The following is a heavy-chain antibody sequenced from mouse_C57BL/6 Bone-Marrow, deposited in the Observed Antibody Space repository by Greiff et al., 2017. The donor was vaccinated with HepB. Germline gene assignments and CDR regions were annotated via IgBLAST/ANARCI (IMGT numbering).Heavy chain of an antibody. Sequence: QVQLQQPGAELVQPGASVKLSCKASGYTFTSYWMQWVKQRPGQGLEWIGEIDPSDSYTNYNQKFKGKATLTVDTSSSTAYMQLISLTSEDSAVYYCARGGRGLHAIHYWGQGALVPASS. V-gene: IGHV1-50*01. CDR2: IDPSDSYT. CDR3: ARGGRGLHAIHY. CDR1: GYTFTSYW. D-gene: IGHD2-1*01. J-gene: IGHJ3*01.